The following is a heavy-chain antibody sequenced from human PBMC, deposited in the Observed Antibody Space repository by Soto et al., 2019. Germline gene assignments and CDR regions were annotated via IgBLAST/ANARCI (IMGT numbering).Heavy chain of an antibody. V-gene: IGHV3-53*01. J-gene: IGHJ4*02. D-gene: IGHD6-19*01. Sequence: EVQLVESGGGLIQPGGSLRLSCAASGFTVSSKYMTWVRQAPGKGLEWVSVIYGGGTTYYADSAKGRFTISRDNSKNTLYLQMNSLSAEDTAVYYCVQTTGWPGFNFWGQGALVTVSS. CDR2: IYGGGTT. CDR3: VQTTGWPGFNF. CDR1: GFTVSSKY.